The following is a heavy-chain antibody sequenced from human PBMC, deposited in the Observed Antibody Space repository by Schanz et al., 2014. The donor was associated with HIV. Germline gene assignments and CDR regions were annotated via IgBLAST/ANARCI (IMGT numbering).Heavy chain of an antibody. CDR1: GGSFSYYA. CDR3: ARGARYGMDV. V-gene: IGHV1-69*01. CDR2: IIPVFGTT. Sequence: QVPLVQSGAEVKKPGSSVKVSCKASGGSFSYYAINWVRQAPGQGLEWMGGIIPVFGTTDYAQKFQGTVTITADESTSTAYMELSSLRSEDTAVYYCARGARYGMDVWGQGTTVTVSS. J-gene: IGHJ6*02.